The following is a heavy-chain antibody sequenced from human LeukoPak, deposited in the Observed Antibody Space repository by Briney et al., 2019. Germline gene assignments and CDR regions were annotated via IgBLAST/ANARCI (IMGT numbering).Heavy chain of an antibody. CDR1: GFTFSTYS. CDR3: AKAKEYYRHSLYYYYYMDV. D-gene: IGHD2/OR15-2a*01. Sequence: PGGSLRLSCAASGFTFSTYSMNWVRQAPGKGLEWVSSISSSSSYIYYADSVKGRFTISRDNSKNTLYLQMNSLRAEDTAIYYCAKAKEYYRHSLYYYYYMDVWGKGTTVTISS. CDR2: ISSSSSYI. J-gene: IGHJ6*03. V-gene: IGHV3-21*04.